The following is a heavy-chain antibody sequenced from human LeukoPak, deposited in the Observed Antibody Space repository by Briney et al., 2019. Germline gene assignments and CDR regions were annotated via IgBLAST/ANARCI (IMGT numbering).Heavy chain of an antibody. J-gene: IGHJ6*03. CDR2: IYTSGST. CDR1: GGSISSGSYY. V-gene: IGHV4-61*02. Sequence: SETLSLTCTVSGGSISSGSYYWSWIRQPAGKGLEWIGRIYTSGSTNYNPSLKSRVTISVDTSKNQFSLKLSSVTAADTAVYYCARQLNYYYYYMDVWGKGTTVTVSS. D-gene: IGHD1-1*01. CDR3: ARQLNYYYYYMDV.